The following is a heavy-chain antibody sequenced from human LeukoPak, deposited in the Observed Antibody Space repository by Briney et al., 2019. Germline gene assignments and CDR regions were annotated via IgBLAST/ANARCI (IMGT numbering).Heavy chain of an antibody. CDR3: AKDNRRHYTSGPNPDSLH. CDR1: GFTFDDYA. V-gene: IGHV3-9*01. Sequence: SLRLSCAASGFTFDDYALHWVRQPPGKGLEWVSGISWNSGSIDYADSVKGRFTISRDNAKNSPYLQMNSLRVEDTAFYYCAKDNRRHYTSGPNPDSLHWGQGALVTVSS. D-gene: IGHD6-19*01. CDR2: ISWNSGSI. J-gene: IGHJ4*02.